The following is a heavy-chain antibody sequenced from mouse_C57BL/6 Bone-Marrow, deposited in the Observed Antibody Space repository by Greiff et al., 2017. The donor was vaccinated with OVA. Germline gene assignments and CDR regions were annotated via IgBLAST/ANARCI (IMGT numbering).Heavy chain of an antibody. CDR3: ASSDYYGSSYEGFAY. D-gene: IGHD1-1*01. Sequence: QVQLQQPGAELVRPGSSVKLSCKASGYTFTSYWMHWVKQRPIQGLEWIGNIDPSDSETHYNQKFKDKATLTVDKSSSTAYMQLSSLTSEDSAVYYCASSDYYGSSYEGFAYWGQGTLVNVSA. CDR2: IDPSDSET. J-gene: IGHJ3*01. CDR1: GYTFTSYW. V-gene: IGHV1-52*01.